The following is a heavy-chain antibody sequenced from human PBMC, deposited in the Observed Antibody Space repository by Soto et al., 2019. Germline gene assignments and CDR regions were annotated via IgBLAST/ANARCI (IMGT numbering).Heavy chain of an antibody. V-gene: IGHV4-34*01. CDR1: DGSFGGCY. D-gene: IGHD3-10*01. CDR3: ARVSGIYYYGMDV. Sequence: QVQLQQWGAGLLKPSETLSLTCAVYDGSFGGCYWSWIRQPPGKGLEWIGEINHSGSTNYNPSLKSRVTISVDTSKNQFSLKLSSVTAADTAVYYCARVSGIYYYGMDVWGQGTTVTVSS. CDR2: INHSGST. J-gene: IGHJ6*02.